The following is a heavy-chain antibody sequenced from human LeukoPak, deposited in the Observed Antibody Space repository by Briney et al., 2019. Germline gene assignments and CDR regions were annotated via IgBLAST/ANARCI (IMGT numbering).Heavy chain of an antibody. V-gene: IGHV1-46*01. Sequence: ASVKVSCKAFGYTFTSNYMHWVRQAPGQGPEWMGVISPSGGSTTYAQKFQGRVTLTRDMSTSTDYLELRSLRSDDTAVYYCAREGFGELLRPLYYYYYYMDVWGKGTTVTVSS. J-gene: IGHJ6*03. D-gene: IGHD3-10*01. CDR2: ISPSGGST. CDR1: GYTFTSNY. CDR3: AREGFGELLRPLYYYYYYMDV.